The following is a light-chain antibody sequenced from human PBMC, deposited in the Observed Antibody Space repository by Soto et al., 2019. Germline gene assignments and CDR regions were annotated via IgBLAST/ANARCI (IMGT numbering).Light chain of an antibody. J-gene: IGKJ4*01. CDR2: GAS. Sequence: EIVMTQSPATLSVSPGERATLSCRASRSISSDLAWYQQKPGQAPRLLIYGASTRATGIPARFSGSGSGTEFTLTISSLHSEDFALYYCQQYNNWPPLTFGGGTKVEIK. CDR1: RSISSD. CDR3: QQYNNWPPLT. V-gene: IGKV3-15*01.